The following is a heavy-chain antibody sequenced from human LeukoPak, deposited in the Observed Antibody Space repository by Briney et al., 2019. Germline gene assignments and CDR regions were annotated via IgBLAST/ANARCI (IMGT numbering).Heavy chain of an antibody. CDR2: IKQDGSEK. CDR1: GFTFSSYW. Sequence: GGSLRLSCAASGFTFSSYWMSWVRQAPGKGLEWVANIKQDGSEKYYVDSVKGRFTISRDNSKNTLYLQMNSLRAEDTAVYYCAKSGAVYCSSTSCYTDYWGQGTLVTVSS. J-gene: IGHJ4*02. V-gene: IGHV3-7*01. CDR3: AKSGAVYCSSTSCYTDY. D-gene: IGHD2-2*02.